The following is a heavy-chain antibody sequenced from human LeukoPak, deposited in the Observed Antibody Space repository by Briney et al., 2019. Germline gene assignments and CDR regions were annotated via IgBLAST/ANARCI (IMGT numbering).Heavy chain of an antibody. CDR2: IIPIFGTA. Sequence: TVKVSCKASGGTFSSYAISWVRQAPGQGLEWMGGIIPIFGTANYAQKFQGRVTITADESTSTAYMELSSLRSEDTAVYYCGVPAAMPGYYGMDVWGQGTTVTVSS. D-gene: IGHD2-2*01. CDR3: GVPAAMPGYYGMDV. V-gene: IGHV1-69*13. J-gene: IGHJ6*02. CDR1: GGTFSSYA.